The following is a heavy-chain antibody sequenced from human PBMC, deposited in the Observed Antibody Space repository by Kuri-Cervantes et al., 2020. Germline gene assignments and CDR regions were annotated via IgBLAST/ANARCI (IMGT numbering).Heavy chain of an antibody. CDR3: ARAGGYCSSTSCRLDY. Sequence: GESLKISCAASGFTFDDCGMSWVRQAPGKGLEWVSAISGSGGSTYYADSVKGRFTISRDNSKNTLYLQMNSLRAEDTAVYYCARAGGYCSSTSCRLDYWGQGTLVTVSS. CDR2: ISGSGGST. J-gene: IGHJ4*02. V-gene: IGHV3-23*01. CDR1: GFTFDDCG. D-gene: IGHD2-2*01.